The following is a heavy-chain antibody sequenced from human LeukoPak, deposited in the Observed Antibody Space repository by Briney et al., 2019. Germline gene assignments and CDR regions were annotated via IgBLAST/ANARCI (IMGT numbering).Heavy chain of an antibody. V-gene: IGHV1-2*02. D-gene: IGHD2-2*01. CDR1: GYTFTGYY. J-gene: IGHJ5*02. Sequence: ASVKVSCKASGYTFTGYYMHWVRQAPGQGLEWMGWINPNSCGTNYAQQIQGRVTMTRDTSISTAYMELSRLRSDDTAVYYCAREFPHRYIVVVPAAMQGWFDPWGQGTLVTVSS. CDR2: INPNSCGT. CDR3: AREFPHRYIVVVPAAMQGWFDP.